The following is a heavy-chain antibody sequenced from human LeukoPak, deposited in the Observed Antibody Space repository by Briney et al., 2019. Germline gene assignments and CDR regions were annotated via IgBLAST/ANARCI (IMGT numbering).Heavy chain of an antibody. J-gene: IGHJ3*02. V-gene: IGHV4-59*12. CDR1: GGSISSYY. CDR3: ARSGLAPIVVVAATRGAFDI. CDR2: IYYSGST. D-gene: IGHD2-15*01. Sequence: SETLSLTCTVSGGSISSYYWSWIRQPPGKGLEWIGDIYYSGSTNYNPSLKSRVTISVDTSKNQFSLKLSSVTAADTAVYYCARSGLAPIVVVAATRGAFDIWGQGTMVTVSS.